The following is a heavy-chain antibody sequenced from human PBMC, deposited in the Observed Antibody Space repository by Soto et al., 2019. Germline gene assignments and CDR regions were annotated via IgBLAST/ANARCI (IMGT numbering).Heavy chain of an antibody. D-gene: IGHD3-10*01. V-gene: IGHV3-33*01. CDR2: IWYDGSNK. CDR1: GFTFSSYG. CDR3: ARYGRVQGSGSYYSGPYAPYYYYYMDV. Sequence: GGSLRLSCAASGFTFSSYGMHWVRQAPGKGLEWVAVIWYDGSNKYYADSVKGRFTISRDNSKNTLYLQMNSLRAEDTAVYYCARYGRVQGSGSYYSGPYAPYYYYYMDVWGKGTTVTVSS. J-gene: IGHJ6*03.